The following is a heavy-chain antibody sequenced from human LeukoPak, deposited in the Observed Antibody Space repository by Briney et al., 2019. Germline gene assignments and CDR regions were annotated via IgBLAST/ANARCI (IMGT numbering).Heavy chain of an antibody. CDR1: GGSISSYY. D-gene: IGHD1-26*01. V-gene: IGHV4-59*12. J-gene: IGHJ4*02. Sequence: SETLSLTCTVSGGSISSYYWSWIRQPPGKGLEWIGYIYYSGSTNYNPSLKSRVTISVDTSKNRFSLKLSSVTAADTAVYYCARGGVGATHYWGQGTLVTVSS. CDR2: IYYSGST. CDR3: ARGGVGATHY.